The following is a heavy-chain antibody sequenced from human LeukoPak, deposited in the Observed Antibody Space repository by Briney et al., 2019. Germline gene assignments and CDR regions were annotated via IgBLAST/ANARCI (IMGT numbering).Heavy chain of an antibody. Sequence: SETLSLTCTVSGGSLSSSSYYWGWIRQPPGKGLEWIGSIYYSGSTYYNPSLKSRVTISVDTSKNQFSLRLSSVTAADTAVYYCPYSSSWYDYWGQGTLVTVSS. CDR1: GGSLSSSSYY. J-gene: IGHJ4*02. CDR2: IYYSGST. V-gene: IGHV4-39*01. CDR3: PYSSSWYDY. D-gene: IGHD6-13*01.